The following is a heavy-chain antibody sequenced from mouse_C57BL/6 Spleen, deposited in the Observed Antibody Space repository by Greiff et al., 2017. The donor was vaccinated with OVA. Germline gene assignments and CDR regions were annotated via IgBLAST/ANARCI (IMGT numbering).Heavy chain of an antibody. CDR1: GFTFSDYG. J-gene: IGHJ3*01. CDR2: ISSGSSTI. D-gene: IGHD2-2*01. V-gene: IGHV5-17*01. CDR3: ARDGYDERFAY. Sequence: VKLVESGGGLVKPGGSLKLSCAASGFTFSDYGMHWVRQAPEKGLEWVAYISSGSSTIYYADTVKGRFTISRDNAKNTLFLQMTSLRSEDTAMYYCARDGYDERFAYWGQGTLVTVSA.